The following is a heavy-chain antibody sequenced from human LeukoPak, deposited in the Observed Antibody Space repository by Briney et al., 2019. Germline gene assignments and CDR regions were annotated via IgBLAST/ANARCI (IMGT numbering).Heavy chain of an antibody. V-gene: IGHV4-39*07. D-gene: IGHD6-13*01. CDR2: LYSGGRI. Sequence: SETLSLICSVSVGSFSGSYYWVWIRQPPGKGLEWIGSLYSGGRIYYNPSLKSRVTISVDTSKNRFSLKLSSVTAADTAVYYCARDRVGQQLVGRKNYYYYMDVWGKGTTVTISS. CDR3: ARDRVGQQLVGRKNYYYYMDV. J-gene: IGHJ6*03. CDR1: VGSFSGSYY.